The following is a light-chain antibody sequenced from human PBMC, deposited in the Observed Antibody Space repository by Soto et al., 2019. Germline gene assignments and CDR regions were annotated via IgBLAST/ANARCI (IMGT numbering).Light chain of an antibody. CDR2: STN. CDR1: SGSVSTSYY. CDR3: VLYMGSGRGV. Sequence: QPVVTQEPSFSVSPGGTVTLTCGLSSGSVSTSYYPSWYQQTPGQAPRTLIYSTNTRSSGVPDRFSGSILGNKAALTITGAQADDESDYYCVLYMGSGRGVFGGGTKLTVL. J-gene: IGLJ3*02. V-gene: IGLV8-61*01.